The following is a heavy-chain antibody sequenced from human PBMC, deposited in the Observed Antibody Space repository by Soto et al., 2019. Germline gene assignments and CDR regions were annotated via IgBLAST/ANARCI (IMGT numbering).Heavy chain of an antibody. CDR1: GFTFSSYA. Sequence: GGSLRLSCAASGFTFSSYAMSWVRQAPGKGLEWVSAIGGSGGSTYYADSVKGRFTISRDNSKNTLYLQMNSLRAEDTAVYYCAKGQIVVVVAATDCWGRGTLVTVSS. CDR3: AKGQIVVVVAATDC. CDR2: IGGSGGST. J-gene: IGHJ4*02. V-gene: IGHV3-23*01. D-gene: IGHD2-15*01.